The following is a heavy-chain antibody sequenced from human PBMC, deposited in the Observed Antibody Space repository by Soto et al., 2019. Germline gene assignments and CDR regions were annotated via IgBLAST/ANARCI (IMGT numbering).Heavy chain of an antibody. D-gene: IGHD6-19*01. V-gene: IGHV3-30*18. CDR3: AKGISGWPARY. J-gene: IGHJ4*02. Sequence: QVQLVESGGGVVQPGRSPRLSCAASGFTFSSYGMHWVRQAPGKGLEWVAVISYDGSNKYYADSVKGRFTISRDNSKNTLYLQMNSLRAEDTAVYYCAKGISGWPARYWGQGTLVTVSS. CDR1: GFTFSSYG. CDR2: ISYDGSNK.